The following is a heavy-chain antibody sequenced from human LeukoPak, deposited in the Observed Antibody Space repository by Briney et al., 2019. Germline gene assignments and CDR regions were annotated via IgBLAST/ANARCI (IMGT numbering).Heavy chain of an antibody. CDR1: GFTFSSYA. J-gene: IGHJ4*02. Sequence: GGSLRLSCAASGFTFSSYAMHWVRQAPGKGLEYVSAISSNGGSTYYANSVKGRFTISRDNSKNTLYLQMGSLRAEDTAVYYCARLNDYGDYEFGYWGQGTLVTVSS. D-gene: IGHD4-17*01. CDR3: ARLNDYGDYEFGY. V-gene: IGHV3-64*01. CDR2: ISSNGGST.